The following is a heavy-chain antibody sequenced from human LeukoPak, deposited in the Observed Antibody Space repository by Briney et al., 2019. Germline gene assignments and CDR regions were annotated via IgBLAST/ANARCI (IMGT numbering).Heavy chain of an antibody. CDR1: GFTFSSYS. V-gene: IGHV3-48*02. J-gene: IGHJ6*02. D-gene: IGHD6-13*01. CDR2: ISSSSSTI. Sequence: PGGSLRLSCAASGFTFSSYSMNWVRQAPGKGLEWVSYISSSSSTIYYADSVKGRFTISRDNAKNSLYLQMNSLRDEDTAVYYCATKGRSSSSWYGNYYYGMDVWGQGTTVTVS. CDR3: ATKGRSSSSWYGNYYYGMDV.